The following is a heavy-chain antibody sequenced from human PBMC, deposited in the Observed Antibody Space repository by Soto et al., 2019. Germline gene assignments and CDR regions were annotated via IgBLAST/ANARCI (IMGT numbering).Heavy chain of an antibody. J-gene: IGHJ5*01. V-gene: IGHV4-59*01. Sequence: QVQLHESGPGLVKPSETLSLTCTVSGGSISTYYWSGIRQPPGKGLEWIGYIYYIGNTNYNPSLRSRVTISVDTSKNQFSLKLSSVTAADTAVYYCARDPSSGYNWFDFWGQGTLVTVSS. D-gene: IGHD6-25*01. CDR2: IYYIGNT. CDR3: ARDPSSGYNWFDF. CDR1: GGSISTYY.